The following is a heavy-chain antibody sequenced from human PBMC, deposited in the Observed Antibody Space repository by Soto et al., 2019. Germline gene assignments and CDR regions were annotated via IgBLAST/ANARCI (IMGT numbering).Heavy chain of an antibody. V-gene: IGHV4-4*02. Sequence: QVQLQESGPGLVKPSGTLSLNCGVSGGSFSNSNWWIWVRQPPGKGLEWIGEIYHTGSTNYNPSLKIRVTISVDQPKNQFSLTLSAVTAADTAVYFCATGTSVTTPFDYWGQGTLVTVSS. D-gene: IGHD4-17*01. CDR1: GGSFSNSNW. CDR2: IYHTGST. J-gene: IGHJ4*02. CDR3: ATGTSVTTPFDY.